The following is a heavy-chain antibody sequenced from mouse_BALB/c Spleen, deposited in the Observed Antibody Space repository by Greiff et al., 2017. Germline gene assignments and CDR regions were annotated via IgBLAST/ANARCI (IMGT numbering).Heavy chain of an antibody. CDR1: GFTFSSFG. CDR2: ISSGSSTI. Sequence: DVMLVESGGGLVQPGGSRKLSCAASGFTFSSFGMHWVRQAPEKGLEWVAYISSGSSTIYYADTVKGRFTISRDNPKNTLFLQMTSLRSEDTAMYYCARGGYGNYDWFAYWGQGTLVTVSA. CDR3: ARGGYGNYDWFAY. V-gene: IGHV5-17*02. D-gene: IGHD2-1*01. J-gene: IGHJ3*01.